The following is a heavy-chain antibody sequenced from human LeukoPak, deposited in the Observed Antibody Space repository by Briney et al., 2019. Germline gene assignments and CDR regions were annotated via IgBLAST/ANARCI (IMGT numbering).Heavy chain of an antibody. V-gene: IGHV4-34*01. CDR2: INHSGST. J-gene: IGHJ3*02. Sequence: SETQSLTCAVCGGSFRDYYGSWIRHPPGKGLEWIGEINHSGSTNYSQSLKTRVTISVDTSKNQFSLKLSSVTAADTAVYYCARAITSAHDLDMWSQGTMVTVSS. CDR1: GGSFRDYY. D-gene: IGHD2-2*01. CDR3: ARAITSAHDLDM.